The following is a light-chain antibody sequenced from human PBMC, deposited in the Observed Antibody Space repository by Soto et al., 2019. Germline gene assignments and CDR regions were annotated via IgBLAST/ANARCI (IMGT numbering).Light chain of an antibody. CDR2: GAS. V-gene: IGKV3-15*01. Sequence: EIVMTQSPVTLSVSPGGRATLSCRASQSISDTLAWYQQKPGQAPRLLIHGASTRAPGFPARFSGSGSGTDFTLTISSLQSEDFAVHYCQQYNNWPWTFGQGTKVEIK. CDR3: QQYNNWPWT. J-gene: IGKJ1*01. CDR1: QSISDT.